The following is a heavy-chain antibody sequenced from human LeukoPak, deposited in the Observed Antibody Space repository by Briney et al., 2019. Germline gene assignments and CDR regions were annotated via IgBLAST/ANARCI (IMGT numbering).Heavy chain of an antibody. CDR2: LSGSGITT. V-gene: IGHV3-23*01. CDR1: GFTFSNSA. D-gene: IGHD6-19*01. CDR3: AKGIYSSGWSYFDY. J-gene: IGHJ4*01. Sequence: GGYLRLSCAASGFTFSNSAMSWVRQAPGKGLEWVSTLSGSGITTYYADSVKGRFTISRDNSKNTLYLQMNSLRAEDTAVYYCAKGIYSSGWSYFDYWGHGTLVTVSS.